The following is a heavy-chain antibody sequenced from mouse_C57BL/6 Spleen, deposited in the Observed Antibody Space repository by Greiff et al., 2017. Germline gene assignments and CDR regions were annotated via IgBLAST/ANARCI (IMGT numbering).Heavy chain of an antibody. CDR1: GYAFSSSW. D-gene: IGHD1-1*01. J-gene: IGHJ2*01. V-gene: IGHV1-82*01. CDR3: ARDGTTVPAGFDY. Sequence: VQLQQSGPELVKPGASVKISCKASGYAFSSSWMNWVKQRPGKGLEWIGRIYPGDGDTNYNGKFKGKATLTADKSSSTAYMQLSSLTSEDSAVYFCARDGTTVPAGFDYWGQGTTLTVSS. CDR2: IYPGDGDT.